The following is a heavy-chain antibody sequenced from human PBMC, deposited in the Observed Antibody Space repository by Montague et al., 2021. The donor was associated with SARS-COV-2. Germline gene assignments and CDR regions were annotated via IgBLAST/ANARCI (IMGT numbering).Heavy chain of an antibody. CDR1: GGSFSGYY. J-gene: IGHJ4*02. D-gene: IGHD3-22*01. V-gene: IGHV4-34*01. Sequence: SETLSLTCAVYGGSFSGYYWSWIRQPPGKGLEWIGEINHSGSTKYNPSLKSRVTISVDTSKNQFSLKLSSVTAADTAVYYYARGTNRVFTYYCDSSGYARDYWGQGTLVTVSS. CDR2: INHSGST. CDR3: ARGTNRVFTYYCDSSGYARDY.